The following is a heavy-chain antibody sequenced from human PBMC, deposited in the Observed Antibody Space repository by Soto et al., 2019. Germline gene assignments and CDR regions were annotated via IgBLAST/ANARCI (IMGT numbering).Heavy chain of an antibody. J-gene: IGHJ4*02. V-gene: IGHV3-72*01. CDR2: IRDKAHSYTT. CDR3: ARPHSTTYSGSYFDY. CDR1: GFTFSDHY. Sequence: EVQLVESGGGLVQPGGSLRLSCAASGFTFSDHYMDWVRQVPGKGLEWVGRIRDKAHSYTTEYAASVKGRFTISRDDSKTSLYLQMNSLKTEDTAVYYCARPHSTTYSGSYFDYWGQGTLVTVSS. D-gene: IGHD2-21*01.